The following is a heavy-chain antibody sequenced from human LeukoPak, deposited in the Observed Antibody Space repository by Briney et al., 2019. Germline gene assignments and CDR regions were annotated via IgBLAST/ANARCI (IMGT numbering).Heavy chain of an antibody. CDR2: INPNSGST. J-gene: IGHJ4*02. CDR3: ARARLYSSSSRYYFDY. Sequence: ASVKVSCKASGYTFTGYYMHWVRQAPGQGLEWMGRINPNSGSTNYAQKFQGRVTMTRDTSISTAYMELSRLRSDDTAVYYCARARLYSSSSRYYFDYWGQGTLVTVSS. V-gene: IGHV1-2*06. CDR1: GYTFTGYY. D-gene: IGHD6-6*01.